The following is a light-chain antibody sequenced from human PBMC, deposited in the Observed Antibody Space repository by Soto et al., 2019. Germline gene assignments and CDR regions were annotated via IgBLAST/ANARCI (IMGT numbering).Light chain of an antibody. CDR1: RSDIGRYIF. J-gene: IGLJ1*01. CDR3: SSYAGDNNLA. CDR2: EVS. Sequence: QSALTQPPSASGSPGQSVTISCTGTRSDIGRYIFVSWFQQHPGKAPKLIIYEVSKRPSGVPDRFFGFASGNTASLTVSGLQAEDEADYYCSSYAGDNNLAFGSGTKLTVL. V-gene: IGLV2-8*01.